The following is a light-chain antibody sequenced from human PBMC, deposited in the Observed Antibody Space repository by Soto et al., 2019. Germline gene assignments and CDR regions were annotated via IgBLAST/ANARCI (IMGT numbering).Light chain of an antibody. V-gene: IGLV2-14*03. CDR1: SSDVGAYNY. CDR2: EVS. J-gene: IGLJ2*01. Sequence: QSALTQPASVSGSPGQSITISCTGTSSDVGAYNYVSWYQQHPGKDPKLIIYEVSNRPSGVSSRFSGSKSGNTASLTISGLQAEDEADYSCSSSTTSSTLVFGGGTKLTVL. CDR3: SSSTTSSTLV.